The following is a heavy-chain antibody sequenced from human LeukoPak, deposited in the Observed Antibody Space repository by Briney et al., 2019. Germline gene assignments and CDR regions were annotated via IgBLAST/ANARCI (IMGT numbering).Heavy chain of an antibody. CDR3: AREHYYGSGSYPNY. Sequence: GGSLRLSCAASGFTFSSYAMHWVRQAPGKGLEWVAFISYDGTNKYYADSVKGRFTISRDNSENTVYLQMNSLRAGDTAVYYCAREHYYGSGSYPNYWGQGTLVTVSS. CDR2: ISYDGTNK. J-gene: IGHJ4*02. D-gene: IGHD3-10*01. CDR1: GFTFSSYA. V-gene: IGHV3-30-3*01.